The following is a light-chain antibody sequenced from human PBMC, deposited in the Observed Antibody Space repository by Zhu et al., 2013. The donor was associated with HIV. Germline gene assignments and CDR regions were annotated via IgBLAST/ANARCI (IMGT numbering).Light chain of an antibody. V-gene: IGLV2-14*01. Sequence: QSALTRPASVSGSPGQSIIISCTGTSSDVGSCKYVSWYQQHPGKAPKLVLYEVANRPSGVSNRFSGSKSGNTASLTISGLQAEDEADYYCSSCTSTNTVVVFGGGTKLTVL. CDR2: EVA. CDR1: SSDVGSCKY. CDR3: SSCTSTNTVVV. J-gene: IGLJ3*02.